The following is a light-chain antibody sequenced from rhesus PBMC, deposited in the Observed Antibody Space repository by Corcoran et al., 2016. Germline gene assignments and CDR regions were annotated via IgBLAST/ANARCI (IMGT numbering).Light chain of an antibody. CDR2: AAT. J-gene: IGKJ2*01. Sequence: DIQMTQSPSSLSASVGDTVTITCRASQGISSYLNWFQQKPGNAPKLLIYAATSLESGVPSRFSGRGSGTDFTLTISSLQPEDFAVYYCLLHNSYPYSFGQGTKVEVK. CDR1: QGISSY. V-gene: IGKV1-28*03. CDR3: LLHNSYPYS.